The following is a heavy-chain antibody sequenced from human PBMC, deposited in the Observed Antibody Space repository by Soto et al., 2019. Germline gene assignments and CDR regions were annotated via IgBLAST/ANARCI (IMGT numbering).Heavy chain of an antibody. Sequence: QVQLVQSGAEVEKPGSSVKVSCKASGGTFSNYALSWVRQAPGQGLEWMGGISAVFGPAHYAQKFQGRVTITADESTSTAYVELSSLRSEDTAGYYCARAGTGSYLNAFDVWGQGTMVTVSS. CDR2: ISAVFGPA. D-gene: IGHD1-26*01. CDR3: ARAGTGSYLNAFDV. CDR1: GGTFSNYA. V-gene: IGHV1-69*01. J-gene: IGHJ3*01.